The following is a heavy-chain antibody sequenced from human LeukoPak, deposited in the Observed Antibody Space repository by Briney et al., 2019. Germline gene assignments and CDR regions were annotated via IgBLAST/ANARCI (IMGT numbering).Heavy chain of an antibody. V-gene: IGHV1-69*13. CDR3: ATEVY. J-gene: IGHJ4*02. CDR2: IIPIFGTA. CDR1: GYTFTSYD. Sequence: EASVRVSCTASGYTFTSYDISWVRQAPGQGLEWMGGIIPIFGTANYAQKFQGRVTITADESTSTAYMELSSLRSEDTAVYYCATEVYWGRGTLVTVSS.